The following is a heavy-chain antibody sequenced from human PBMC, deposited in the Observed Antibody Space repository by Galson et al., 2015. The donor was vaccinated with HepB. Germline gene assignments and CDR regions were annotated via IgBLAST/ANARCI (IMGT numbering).Heavy chain of an antibody. Sequence: SVKVSCKASGYTFTSYGISWVRQAPGQGLERMGWISAYNGNTNYAQKLQGRVTMTTDTSTSTAYMELRSLRSDDTAVYYCARDMGGYCSSTGCSLYPPLFDYWGQGTPVTVSS. CDR2: ISAYNGNT. CDR3: ARDMGGYCSSTGCSLYPPLFDY. D-gene: IGHD2-2*01. V-gene: IGHV1-18*01. CDR1: GYTFTSYG. J-gene: IGHJ4*02.